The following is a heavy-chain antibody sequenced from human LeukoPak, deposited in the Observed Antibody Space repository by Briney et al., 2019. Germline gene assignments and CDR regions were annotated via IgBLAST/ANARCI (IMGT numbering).Heavy chain of an antibody. V-gene: IGHV4-59*01. CDR1: GGSIYSSY. Sequence: SETLSLTCKVSGGSIYSSYWTWIRQPPGKGLEWIGYVYYTGSTSYNPSLKSRVLISLDTSKDQFSLILASVTAADTAVYYCAREECSSWSAFDYWGQGNLVTVSS. CDR2: VYYTGST. D-gene: IGHD6-13*01. J-gene: IGHJ4*02. CDR3: AREECSSWSAFDY.